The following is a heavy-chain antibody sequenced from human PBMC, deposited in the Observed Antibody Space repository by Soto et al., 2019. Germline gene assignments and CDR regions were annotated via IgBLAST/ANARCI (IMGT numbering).Heavy chain of an antibody. V-gene: IGHV4-4*07. D-gene: IGHD5-18*01. J-gene: IGHJ4*02. Sequence: SESLSLTCSVSGTSVSNYYWSWIRQPAGKGLEHIGRIYTSGSTSYNPSLKSRVTMSMDTSQTQIYLNLTSVTAADTAVYYCARGGIQLSYAFDYWGQGILVTVSS. CDR2: IYTSGST. CDR1: GTSVSNYY. CDR3: ARGGIQLSYAFDY.